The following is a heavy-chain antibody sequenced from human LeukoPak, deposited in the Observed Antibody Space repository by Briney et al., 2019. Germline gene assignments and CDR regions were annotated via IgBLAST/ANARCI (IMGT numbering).Heavy chain of an antibody. V-gene: IGHV4-38-2*01. J-gene: IGHJ4*02. D-gene: IGHD2-2*02. CDR3: AGTACSSTSCYTGDGY. CDR1: GYSISSGYY. CDR2: IYHTGSI. Sequence: SETLSLTCAVSGYSISSGYYWGWIRQPPGKGLEWIASIYHTGSIYYNPSLKSRVTISVDTSKNQFSLKLSSVTAADTAVYYCAGTACSSTSCYTGDGYWGQGTLVTVSS.